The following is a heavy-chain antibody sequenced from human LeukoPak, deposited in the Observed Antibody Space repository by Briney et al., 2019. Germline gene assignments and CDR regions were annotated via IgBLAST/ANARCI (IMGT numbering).Heavy chain of an antibody. CDR3: ARVDCSSTSCYRGYWYFDL. CDR2: IYHSGST. J-gene: IGHJ2*01. Sequence: PSETLSLTCAVSGYSISSGYYCGWIRQPPGKGLEWIGSIYHSGSTYYNPSLKSRVTISVDTSKNQFSLKLSSVTAADTPVYYCARVDCSSTSCYRGYWYFDLWGRGTRVTVSS. CDR1: GYSISSGYY. V-gene: IGHV4-38-2*01. D-gene: IGHD2-2*01.